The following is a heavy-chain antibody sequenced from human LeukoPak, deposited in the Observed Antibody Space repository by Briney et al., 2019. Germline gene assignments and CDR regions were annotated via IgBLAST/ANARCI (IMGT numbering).Heavy chain of an antibody. D-gene: IGHD3/OR15-3a*01. J-gene: IGHJ3*02. Sequence: SETLSLTCTVSGYSISSGYYGGWIRQPRGKGLEWIEYMYYSGSTNYNPSLKSRVTISVDTSKNQFSLKLSSVTAADTAVYYCARESPGLVIPDDSAFDIWGQGTMVTVSS. V-gene: IGHV4-61*01. CDR1: GYSISSGYY. CDR3: ARESPGLVIPDDSAFDI. CDR2: MYYSGST.